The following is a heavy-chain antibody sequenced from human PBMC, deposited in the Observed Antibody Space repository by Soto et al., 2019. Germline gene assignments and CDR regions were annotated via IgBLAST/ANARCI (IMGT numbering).Heavy chain of an antibody. CDR2: ISYDGSNK. D-gene: IGHD1-26*01. CDR3: ARRASR. J-gene: IGHJ3*01. Sequence: GGSLRLSCAASGFTFSSYAMHWVRQAPGKGLEWVAVISYDGSNKYYADSVKGRLTISRDNANNSLFLQMNSLRAEDTAVYYCARRASRWGQGTMVTVSS. CDR1: GFTFSSYA. V-gene: IGHV3-30-3*01.